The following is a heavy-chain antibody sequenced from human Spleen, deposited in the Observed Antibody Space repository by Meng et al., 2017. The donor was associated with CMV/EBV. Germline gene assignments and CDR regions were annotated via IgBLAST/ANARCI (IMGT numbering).Heavy chain of an antibody. CDR1: GYSFTSYW. Sequence: GESLKISCKGSGYSFTSYWIGWVRQMPGKGLEWMGIIYPGDSDTRYSPSFQGQVTISADKSISTAYLQWSSLEASDTAIYYCARGAAGVPPFFDYWGQGMLVTVSS. CDR3: ARGAAGVPPFFDY. V-gene: IGHV5-51*01. CDR2: IYPGDSDT. J-gene: IGHJ4*02. D-gene: IGHD6-13*01.